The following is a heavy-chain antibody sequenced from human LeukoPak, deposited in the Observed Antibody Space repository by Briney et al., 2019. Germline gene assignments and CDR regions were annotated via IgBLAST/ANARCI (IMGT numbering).Heavy chain of an antibody. Sequence: SETLSLTCTVSGGSISSYYWSWIRQPPGKGLEWIGYIYYSGSTSYNLSLKSRVTISVDTSKNQFSLTLSSVTAADTAVYYCARHYDSSGFYFDYWGQGTLVTVSS. J-gene: IGHJ4*02. CDR3: ARHYDSSGFYFDY. V-gene: IGHV4-59*08. CDR2: IYYSGST. CDR1: GGSISSYY. D-gene: IGHD3-22*01.